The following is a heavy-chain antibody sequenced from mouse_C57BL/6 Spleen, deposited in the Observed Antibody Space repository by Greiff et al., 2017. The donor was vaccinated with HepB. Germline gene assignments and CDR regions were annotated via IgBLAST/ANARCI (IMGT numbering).Heavy chain of an antibody. CDR1: GFSLTSYG. J-gene: IGHJ3*01. D-gene: IGHD2-3*01. CDR2: IWSGGST. Sequence: VQLVESGPGLVQPSQSLSITCTVSGFSLTSYGVHWVRQSPGKGLEWLGVIWSGGSTDYNAAFISRLSISKDNSKSQVFFKMNSLQADDTAIYYCARDDGYCPFAYWGQGTLVTVSA. V-gene: IGHV2-2*01. CDR3: ARDDGYCPFAY.